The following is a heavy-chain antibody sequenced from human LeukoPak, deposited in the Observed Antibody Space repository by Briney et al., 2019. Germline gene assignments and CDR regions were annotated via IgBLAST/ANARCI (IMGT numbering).Heavy chain of an antibody. D-gene: IGHD5-18*01. CDR1: GYTLTGYF. CDR3: ARDRLGYTYGYGDY. CDR2: INANSGDT. Sequence: GASVKDSCKASGYTLTGYFMHWVRQAPGQGLEWMGWINANSGDTKYAQKFQGRVTMTRDTSISTAYMELTSLRSDDTAVYYCARDRLGYTYGYGDYWGQGTLVTVSS. J-gene: IGHJ4*02. V-gene: IGHV1-2*02.